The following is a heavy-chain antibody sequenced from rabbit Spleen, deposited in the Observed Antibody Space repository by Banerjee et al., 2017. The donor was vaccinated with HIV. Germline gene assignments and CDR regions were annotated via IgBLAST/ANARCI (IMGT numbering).Heavy chain of an antibody. D-gene: IGHD2-1*01. Sequence: QEQLVESGGGLVKPEGSLTLSCTASGFSFSNKAVMCWVRQAPGKGLEWIACINAVTGKAVYASWAKGRFTFSKTSSTTVTLQMTSLTAADTATYFCARGSATMTMVITGYYFNLWGQGTLVTVS. CDR3: ARGSATMTMVITGYYFNL. CDR2: INAVTGKA. CDR1: GFSFSNKAV. J-gene: IGHJ4*01. V-gene: IGHV1S45*01.